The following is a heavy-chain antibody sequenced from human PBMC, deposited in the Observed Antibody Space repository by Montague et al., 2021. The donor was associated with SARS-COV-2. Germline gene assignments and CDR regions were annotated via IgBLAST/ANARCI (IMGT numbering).Heavy chain of an antibody. D-gene: IGHD2-15*01. CDR3: ARSVSGYCNVDSCLARYCYGLDV. J-gene: IGHJ6*02. Sequence: TLSLTCSVSSGSISSGGFYWSWIRQPPGKGLEWIGYIYYSGSTYYNPSLESRLTISVDTSKNQFSLNLSSVTAADTAVYYCARSVSGYCNVDSCLARYCYGLDVWGQGTTVTVSS. CDR1: SGSISSGGFY. V-gene: IGHV4-31*03. CDR2: IYYSGST.